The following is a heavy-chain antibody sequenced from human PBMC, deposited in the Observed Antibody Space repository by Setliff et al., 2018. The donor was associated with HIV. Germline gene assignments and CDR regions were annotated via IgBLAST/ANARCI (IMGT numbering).Heavy chain of an antibody. CDR1: GGSISSYY. D-gene: IGHD3-16*02. CDR3: ATADFPPPSYIWESYRSGAFDI. CDR2: IYHDGRT. V-gene: IGHV4-59*05. Sequence: SETLSLTCAVSGGSISSYYWSWIRQPPGKGLEWIGSIYHDGRTYYSPSLKSRVTISVDTSKNRFSLKLSSVTATDTAVYYCATADFPPPSYIWESYRSGAFDIWGQGTMVTVSS. J-gene: IGHJ3*02.